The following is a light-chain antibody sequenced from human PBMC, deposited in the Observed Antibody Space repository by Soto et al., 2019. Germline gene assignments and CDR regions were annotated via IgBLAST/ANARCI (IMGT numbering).Light chain of an antibody. CDR1: QSVSSSY. CDR3: QHYGTSAL. Sequence: EIVLTQSPGTLSLSPGDRATLSCRASQSVSSSYLAWYQQKPGQAPRLRIYGASSRATGIPDRFSVSASGTDFTLTISRLEPEGFAVYYCQHYGTSALFGPGTKVDIK. V-gene: IGKV3-20*01. J-gene: IGKJ3*01. CDR2: GAS.